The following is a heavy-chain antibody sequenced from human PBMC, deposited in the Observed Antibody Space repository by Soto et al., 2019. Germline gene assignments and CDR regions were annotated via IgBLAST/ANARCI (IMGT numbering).Heavy chain of an antibody. D-gene: IGHD6-6*01. CDR1: GGTFSSYA. CDR2: IIPIFGTA. V-gene: IGHV1-69*13. Sequence: SVKVSCKASGGTFSSYAISWVRQAPGQGLEWMGGIIPIFGTANYAQKFQGRVTITADESTSTAYMELSSLRSEDTAVYYCARGGEQLVQDFDYWGQGTMVTVYS. J-gene: IGHJ4*02. CDR3: ARGGEQLVQDFDY.